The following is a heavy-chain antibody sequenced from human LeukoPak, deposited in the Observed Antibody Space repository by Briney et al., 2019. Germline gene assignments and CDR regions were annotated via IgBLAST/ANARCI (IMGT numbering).Heavy chain of an antibody. D-gene: IGHD7-27*01. J-gene: IGHJ3*02. CDR3: ARDSTGELDAFDI. CDR2: IYHSGST. CDR1: GGSISSGGYY. Sequence: PSQTLSLTCTVSGGSISSGGYYWSWIRQPPGTGLEWIGYIYHSGSTYYNPSLKSRVTISVDTSKNQFSLKLSSVTAADTAVYYCARDSTGELDAFDIWGQGTMVTVSS. V-gene: IGHV4-30-2*01.